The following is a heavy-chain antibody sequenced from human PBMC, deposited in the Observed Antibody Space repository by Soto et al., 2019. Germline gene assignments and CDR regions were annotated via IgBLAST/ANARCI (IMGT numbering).Heavy chain of an antibody. V-gene: IGHV3-48*02. J-gene: IGHJ6*02. Sequence: GGSLRLSCAASGFTFSSHTMNWVRHAPGKGLEWVSYITSTSSTKYYADSVKGRFTISRDNAKNSLYLQMNSLRDEDTAVYYCARRITMVRGPYYYYAMDVWGQGTTVTVSS. CDR2: ITSTSSTK. D-gene: IGHD3-10*01. CDR1: GFTFSSHT. CDR3: ARRITMVRGPYYYYAMDV.